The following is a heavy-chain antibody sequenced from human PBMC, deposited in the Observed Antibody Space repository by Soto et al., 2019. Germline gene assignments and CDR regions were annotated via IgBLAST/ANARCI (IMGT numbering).Heavy chain of an antibody. CDR3: ARDRSPLERHVDY. CDR1: GYTFINYY. D-gene: IGHD1-1*01. J-gene: IGHJ4*02. V-gene: IGHV1-2*02. Sequence: ASVKVSCKASGYTFINYYMHWVRQAPGQGLEWMGWINPNSGGTNYAQKFQGRVTMTRDTSISTAYMELSRLRSDDTAVYYCARDRSPLERHVDYWGQGTLVTVSS. CDR2: INPNSGGT.